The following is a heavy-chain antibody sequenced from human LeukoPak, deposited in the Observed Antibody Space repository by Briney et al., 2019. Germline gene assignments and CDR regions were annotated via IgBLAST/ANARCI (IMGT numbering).Heavy chain of an antibody. CDR1: GFSLATYW. D-gene: IGHD3-10*01. Sequence: GGSLRLSCAASGFSLATYWMSWVRQARGKGLEWVANIKQDGSEKFYVDSVKGRFTISRDNSKNTLYLQMNSLRAEDTAVYYCARVQVGSGSYYRYYYYMDVWGKGTTVTISS. J-gene: IGHJ6*03. V-gene: IGHV3-7*03. CDR3: ARVQVGSGSYYRYYYYMDV. CDR2: IKQDGSEK.